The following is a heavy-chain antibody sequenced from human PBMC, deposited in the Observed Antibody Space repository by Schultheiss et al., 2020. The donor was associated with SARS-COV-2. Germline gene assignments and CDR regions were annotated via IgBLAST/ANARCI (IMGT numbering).Heavy chain of an antibody. CDR3: AKDRPLLNYYDSSGYYYSAPDY. J-gene: IGHJ4*02. V-gene: IGHV3-33*06. CDR1: GFTFSSYG. CDR2: IWYDGSNK. Sequence: GGSLRLSCAASGFTFSSYGMHWVRQAPGKGLEWVAVIWYDGSNKYYADSVKGRFTISRDNSKNTLYLQMNSLRAEDTAVYYCAKDRPLLNYYDSSGYYYSAPDYWGQGTLVTVSS. D-gene: IGHD3-22*01.